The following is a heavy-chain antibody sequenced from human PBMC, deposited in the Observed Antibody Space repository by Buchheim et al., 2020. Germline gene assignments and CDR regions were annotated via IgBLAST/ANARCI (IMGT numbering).Heavy chain of an antibody. V-gene: IGHV3-15*01. CDR1: GFTFSKAW. J-gene: IGHJ6*02. CDR3: STVDVHGNSVDYYGMDV. Sequence: EVQLVESGGGSVKPGGSLRLSCVASGFTFSKAWMTWVRQAPGKGLEWVGRIKSKGDGGTRDYAASLKARFIISRDDSKNTLFLQMNSLTTEDTAVYYCSTVDVHGNSVDYYGMDVWGQGT. CDR2: IKSKGDGGTR. D-gene: IGHD4-23*01.